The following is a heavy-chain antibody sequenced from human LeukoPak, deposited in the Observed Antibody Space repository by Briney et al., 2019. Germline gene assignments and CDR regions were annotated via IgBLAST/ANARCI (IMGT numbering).Heavy chain of an antibody. V-gene: IGHV4-4*07. CDR2: IYNSGST. CDR1: GGSISGYY. CDR3: ARDLTTPPYNWFDP. J-gene: IGHJ5*02. D-gene: IGHD4/OR15-4a*01. Sequence: PSETLSLTCTVSGGSISGYYWSWIRQPAGKGLEWIGRIYNSGSTIYNPSLKSRVTVSADTSKNQFSLKLSSVTAADTAVYYCARDLTTPPYNWFDPWGQGILVTVPS.